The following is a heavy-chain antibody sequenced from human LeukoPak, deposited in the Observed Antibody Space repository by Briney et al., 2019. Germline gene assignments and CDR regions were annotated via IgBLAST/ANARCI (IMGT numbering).Heavy chain of an antibody. CDR2: ITPFNGNT. CDR1: GYTFTYRY. Sequence: GASVKVSCNASGYTFTYRYLHWVRQAPGQALEWMGWITPFNGNTNYAQKFQDRVTITRDRSMSTAYMELSSLRSEDTAMYYCACTIVGATFDYWGQGTLVTVSS. J-gene: IGHJ4*02. D-gene: IGHD1-26*01. CDR3: ACTIVGATFDY. V-gene: IGHV1-45*02.